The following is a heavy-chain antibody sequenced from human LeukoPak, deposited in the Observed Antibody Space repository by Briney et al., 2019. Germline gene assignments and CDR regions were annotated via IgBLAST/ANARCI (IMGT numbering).Heavy chain of an antibody. V-gene: IGHV3-30-3*01. CDR1: GFTFSSYA. D-gene: IGHD2-8*02. Sequence: AGGSLRLSCAASGFTFSSYAMHWVRQAPGKGLEWVAVISYDGSNKYYADSVKGRFTISRDNSKNTLYLQMNSLRAEDTAVYYCARERRETGAFDYWGQGTLVTVSS. CDR2: ISYDGSNK. CDR3: ARERRETGAFDY. J-gene: IGHJ4*02.